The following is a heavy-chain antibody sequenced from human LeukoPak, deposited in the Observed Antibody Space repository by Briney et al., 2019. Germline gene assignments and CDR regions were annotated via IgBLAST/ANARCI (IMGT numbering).Heavy chain of an antibody. J-gene: IGHJ6*03. CDR2: ISAYNGNT. V-gene: IGHV1-18*01. CDR1: GYTFTSYG. D-gene: IGHD2-21*01. Sequence: ASVKVSCKASGYTFTSYGISWVRQAPGQGLEWMGWISAYNGNTNYAQKLQGRVTMTTDTSTSTAYMELRSLRSDDTAVYYCARLWAGWPIAGPYYYYYMDVWGKGTTVTVSS. CDR3: ARLWAGWPIAGPYYYYYMDV.